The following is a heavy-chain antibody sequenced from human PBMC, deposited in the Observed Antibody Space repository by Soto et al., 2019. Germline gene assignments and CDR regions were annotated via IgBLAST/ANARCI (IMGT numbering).Heavy chain of an antibody. CDR1: GYTFTSYD. V-gene: IGHV1-8*01. CDR3: ARGNEYGGNFDY. J-gene: IGHJ4*02. Sequence: QVQLVQSGAEVKKPGASVKVSCKASGYTFTSYDINWVRQATGQGLESMGWMNPNSGNTAYAQKFQGRVTITRNTSISTAYMELSSLRSADTAVYYCARGNEYGGNFDYWGQGTLVTVSS. D-gene: IGHD2-15*01. CDR2: MNPNSGNT.